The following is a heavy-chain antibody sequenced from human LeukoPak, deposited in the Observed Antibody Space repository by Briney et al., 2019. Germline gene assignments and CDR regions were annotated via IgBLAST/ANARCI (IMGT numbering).Heavy chain of an antibody. J-gene: IGHJ4*02. V-gene: IGHV1-69*04. CDR1: GGTFSSYT. D-gene: IGHD6-19*01. CDR2: IIPILGIA. CDR3: ARDVAVAGFFDY. Sequence: GASVKVSCXASGGTFSSYTISWVRQAPGQGLEWMGRIIPILGIANYAQKFQGRVTITADKSTSTAYMELSSLRSEDTAVYYCARDVAVAGFFDYWGQGTLVTVSS.